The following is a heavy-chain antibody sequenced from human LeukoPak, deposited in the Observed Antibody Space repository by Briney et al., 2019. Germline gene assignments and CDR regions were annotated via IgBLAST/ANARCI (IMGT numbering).Heavy chain of an antibody. Sequence: SETLSLTCAVYGGSFSGYYWSWIRQPPGKGLEWIGEINHSGSTNYNPSLKSRVTVSIDTSKNQFSLKLTSVTAADTAVYYCARLLSNPMIFYSYYMDVWGKGTTVTVSS. V-gene: IGHV4-34*01. CDR1: GGSFSGYY. CDR3: ARLLSNPMIFYSYYMDV. J-gene: IGHJ6*03. D-gene: IGHD3/OR15-3a*01. CDR2: INHSGST.